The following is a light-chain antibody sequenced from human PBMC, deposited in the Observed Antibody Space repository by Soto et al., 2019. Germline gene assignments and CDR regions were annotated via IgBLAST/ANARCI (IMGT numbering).Light chain of an antibody. J-gene: IGLJ2*01. CDR2: SNN. CDR3: AAWDDSLNGPVV. Sequence: QSVLTQPPSASGTPGQRVTISCSGSSSNIGSNTVNWYQQLPGTAPKLLIYSNNQRPSGVPDRFSGSKSGTSASLAISVLQSADEADYYCAAWDDSLNGPVVFGRGTKLTVL. V-gene: IGLV1-44*01. CDR1: SSNIGSNT.